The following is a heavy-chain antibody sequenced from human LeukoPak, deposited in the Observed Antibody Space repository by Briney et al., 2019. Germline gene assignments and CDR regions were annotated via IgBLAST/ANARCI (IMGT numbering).Heavy chain of an antibody. CDR3: ASGYRGLHMDV. Sequence: SVKVSCKASGGTFISYAISWVRQAPGQGLEWMGGIIPIIGTANYAQKFQGRVTITTDESTSTAYMELSSLRSEDTAVYYCASGYRGLHMDVWGKGTTVTVSS. CDR2: IIPIIGTA. V-gene: IGHV1-69*05. J-gene: IGHJ6*03. CDR1: GGTFISYA. D-gene: IGHD3-10*01.